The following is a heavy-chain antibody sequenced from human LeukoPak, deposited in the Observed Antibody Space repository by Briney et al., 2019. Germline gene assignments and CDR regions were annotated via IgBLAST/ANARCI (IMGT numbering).Heavy chain of an antibody. CDR1: GGSLSSSNW. Sequence: SETLSLTCAVSGGSLSSSNWWNWVRQPPGKGLEWIGEINHSGSTNYDPSLKSRVTISVDTSKNQFSLKLSSVTAADTAVYYCARGGGLRWYIATNAEYFQHWGQGTLVTVSS. CDR3: ARGGGLRWYIATNAEYFQH. CDR2: INHSGST. J-gene: IGHJ1*01. V-gene: IGHV4-4*02. D-gene: IGHD4-23*01.